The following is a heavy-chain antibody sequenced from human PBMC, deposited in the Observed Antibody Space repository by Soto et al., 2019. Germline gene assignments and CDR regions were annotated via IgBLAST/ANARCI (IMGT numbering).Heavy chain of an antibody. J-gene: IGHJ5*02. D-gene: IGHD2-2*01. CDR3: ASGEYGVPAAMLHWFDP. V-gene: IGHV4-34*01. CDR1: GGSFSDYY. CDR2: INHSGST. Sequence: QVQLRQWGAGLLKSSETLSLTCAVYGGSFSDYYWSWIRQPPGKGLEWIGEINHSGSTNYNPSLKSRVTISVDTSKNQFSLRLSSVTAADTAVYYCASGEYGVPAAMLHWFDPWGQGTLVTVSS.